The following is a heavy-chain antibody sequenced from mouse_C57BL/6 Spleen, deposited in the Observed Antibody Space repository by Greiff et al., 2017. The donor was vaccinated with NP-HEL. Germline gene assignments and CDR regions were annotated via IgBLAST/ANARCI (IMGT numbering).Heavy chain of an antibody. Sequence: VHLVESGPGLVAPSQSLSITCTVSGFSLTSYGVHWVRQPPGKGLEWLVVIWSDGSTTYNSALKSRLSISKDNSKSQVFLKMNSLQTDDTAMYYCARHDDYDDGYAMDYWGQGTSVTVSS. CDR1: GFSLTSYG. J-gene: IGHJ4*01. V-gene: IGHV2-6-1*01. CDR3: ARHDDYDDGYAMDY. CDR2: IWSDGST. D-gene: IGHD2-4*01.